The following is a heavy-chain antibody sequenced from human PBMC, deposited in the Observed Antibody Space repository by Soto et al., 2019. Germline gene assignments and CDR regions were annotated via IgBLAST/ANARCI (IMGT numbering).Heavy chain of an antibody. V-gene: IGHV4-59*08. Sequence: SETLSLTCTVSGGSISSYYWSWIRQPPGKGLEWIGYIYYSGSTNYNPSLKSRVTISVDTSKNQFSLKLSSVTAADTAVYYCARQVITFGGVIARGSYFDYWGQGTLVTVSS. D-gene: IGHD3-16*02. CDR2: IYYSGST. CDR1: GGSISSYY. J-gene: IGHJ4*02. CDR3: ARQVITFGGVIARGSYFDY.